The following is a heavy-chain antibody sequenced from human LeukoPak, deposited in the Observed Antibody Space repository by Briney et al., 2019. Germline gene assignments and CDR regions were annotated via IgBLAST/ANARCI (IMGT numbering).Heavy chain of an antibody. CDR1: GFTVSSNY. V-gene: IGHV3-53*04. D-gene: IGHD3-10*01. CDR3: ARQYGSGSYRFDY. Sequence: GGSLRLSCAASGFTVSSNYMSWVRQAPGKGLEWVSVIYSGGSTYYADSVKGRFTISRHNSKNTLYLQMNSLRAEDTAVYYCARQYGSGSYRFDYWGQGTPVTVSS. J-gene: IGHJ4*02. CDR2: IYSGGST.